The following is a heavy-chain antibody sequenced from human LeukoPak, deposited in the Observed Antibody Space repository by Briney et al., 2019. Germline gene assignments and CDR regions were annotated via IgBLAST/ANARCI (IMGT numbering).Heavy chain of an antibody. Sequence: GGSLRLSCAASGLIFSNYAMNWVRQAPGKGLEWVSTLSAVGLSAYYADSVKGRFTISRDNSNNTLYLQMNSLRVNDTALYYCARTYGGNSFWFDPWGQGTLVTVSS. V-gene: IGHV3-23*01. CDR1: GLIFSNYA. CDR3: ARTYGGNSFWFDP. CDR2: LSAVGLSA. D-gene: IGHD4-23*01. J-gene: IGHJ5*02.